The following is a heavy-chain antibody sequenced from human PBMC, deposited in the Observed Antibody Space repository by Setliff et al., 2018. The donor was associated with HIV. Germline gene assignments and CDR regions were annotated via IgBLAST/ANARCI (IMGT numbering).Heavy chain of an antibody. CDR3: ARNFGLSPPGKYYYYYGMDI. CDR1: GYTFTRHY. V-gene: IGHV1-2*02. Sequence: ASVKVSCKASGYTFTRHYLHWVRLAPGQGLEWMGWINPNSGDTNYAQKFQGRVTMTRDTSINAAYMELRSLRSDETAVYYCARNFGLSPPGKYYYYYGMDIWG. D-gene: IGHD3-10*01. CDR2: INPNSGDT. J-gene: IGHJ6*01.